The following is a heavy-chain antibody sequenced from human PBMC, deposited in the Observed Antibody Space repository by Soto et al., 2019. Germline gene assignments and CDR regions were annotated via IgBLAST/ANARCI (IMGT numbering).Heavy chain of an antibody. Sequence: PSDTLSLTGTFACGSIYSYYWRCIRLPPGKGLEWIGYIYYSGSTNYNPSLKSRVTISVDTSKNQFSLKLSSVTAADTAVYYCARVRAPPAPLDYWGQGTLVTVS. J-gene: IGHJ4*02. V-gene: IGHV4-59*01. CDR2: IYYSGST. CDR3: ARVRAPPAPLDY. CDR1: CGSIYSYY.